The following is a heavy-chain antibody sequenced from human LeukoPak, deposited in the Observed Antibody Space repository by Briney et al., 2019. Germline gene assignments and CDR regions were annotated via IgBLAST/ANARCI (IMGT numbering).Heavy chain of an antibody. J-gene: IGHJ3*02. V-gene: IGHV3-66*01. CDR3: ASSGRIKGDAFDI. Sequence: PGGSLRLSCAASGFTVSRNYMSWVRQAPGKGLEWVSVIYSGGRTYYADSVKGRFTISRDNSKNTLYLQMNSLRAEDTAVYYCASSGRIKGDAFDIWGQGTMVTVSS. D-gene: IGHD1-26*01. CDR1: GFTVSRNY. CDR2: IYSGGRT.